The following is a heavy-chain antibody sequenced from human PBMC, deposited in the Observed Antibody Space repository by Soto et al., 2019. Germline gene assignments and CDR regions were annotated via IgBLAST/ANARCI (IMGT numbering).Heavy chain of an antibody. CDR3: ARHGDIVAVPAVTFYGMDV. D-gene: IGHD2-2*01. J-gene: IGHJ6*02. CDR2: ISAYNGNT. Sequence: SVKVSCKASGYTFTCYGISWVRQAPGQGLEGMGWISAYNGNTNYAQMFQGRVTMTKDTSTNTVYMELRSLRSDDTAVYYCARHGDIVAVPAVTFYGMDVWGQGTTVTVSS. V-gene: IGHV1-18*01. CDR1: GYTFTCYG.